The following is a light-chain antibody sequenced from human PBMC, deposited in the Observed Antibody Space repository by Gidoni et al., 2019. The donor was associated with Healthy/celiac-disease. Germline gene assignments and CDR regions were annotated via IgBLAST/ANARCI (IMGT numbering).Light chain of an antibody. CDR2: QDS. V-gene: IGLV3-1*01. J-gene: IGLJ2*01. Sequence: YELTQTPSVSVSPGQTASITCSGDKLGDKYACWYQQKPGQSPVLVIYQDSKRPSGIPERFSGSNSGNTATLTISGTQAMDEADYYCQAWDSSTVVFGGGTKLTVL. CDR1: KLGDKY. CDR3: QAWDSSTVV.